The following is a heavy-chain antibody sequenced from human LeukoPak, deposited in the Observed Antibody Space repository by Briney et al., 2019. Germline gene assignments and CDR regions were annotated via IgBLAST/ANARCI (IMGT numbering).Heavy chain of an antibody. CDR2: IYYSGST. CDR3: ARAAVPAALNWFDP. Sequence: SETLSLTCTVSGGSISSYYWSWIRQPPGKGLEWIGYIYYSGSTNYNPSLKSRVTISVDTSKNQFSLKLSSVTAADTAVYYCARAAVPAALNWFDPWGQGTLVTVSS. J-gene: IGHJ5*02. D-gene: IGHD2-2*01. V-gene: IGHV4-59*08. CDR1: GGSISSYY.